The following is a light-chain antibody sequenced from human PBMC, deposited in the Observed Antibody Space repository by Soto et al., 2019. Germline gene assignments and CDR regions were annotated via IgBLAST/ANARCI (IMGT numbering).Light chain of an antibody. CDR3: QQYSSLWT. CDR1: QSISNNY. V-gene: IGKV3-20*01. Sequence: VSTQSPGTLSLSPGERATLSCRTSQSISNNYLAWYQQKPGQAPRLLIYGASSRATGIPDRFSGSGSGTDFTLSISRLEPEDFAVYYCQQYSSLWTFGQGTKVDIK. CDR2: GAS. J-gene: IGKJ1*01.